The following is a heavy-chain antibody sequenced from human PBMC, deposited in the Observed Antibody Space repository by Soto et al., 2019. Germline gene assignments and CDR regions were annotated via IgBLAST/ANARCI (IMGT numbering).Heavy chain of an antibody. J-gene: IGHJ6*02. CDR2: IDPSDSYT. CDR3: ASFAGTDTAYYYYYGMDV. D-gene: IGHD6-13*01. CDR1: GYSFTSYW. Sequence: GESLKISCKGSGYSFTSYWISWVRQMPGKGLEWMGRIDPSDSYTNYSPSFQGHVTISADKSISTAYLQWSSPKASDTAMYYCASFAGTDTAYYYYYGMDVWGQGTTVTVSS. V-gene: IGHV5-10-1*01.